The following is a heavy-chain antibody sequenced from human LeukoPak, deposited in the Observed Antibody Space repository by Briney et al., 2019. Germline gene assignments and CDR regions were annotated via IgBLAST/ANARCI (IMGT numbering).Heavy chain of an antibody. CDR3: ARCSVDYYDSSGYYYGWFDP. J-gene: IGHJ5*02. CDR1: GGSFSGYY. D-gene: IGHD3-22*01. V-gene: IGHV4-34*01. CDR2: INHSGST. Sequence: PSETLSLTCAVYGGSFSGYYWSWIRQPPGKGLEWIGEINHSGSTNYNPSRKSRVTISVDTSKNQFSLKLSSVTAADTAVYYCARCSVDYYDSSGYYYGWFDPWGQGTLVTVSS.